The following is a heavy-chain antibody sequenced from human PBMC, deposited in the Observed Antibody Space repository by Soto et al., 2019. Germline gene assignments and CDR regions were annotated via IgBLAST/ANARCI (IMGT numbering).Heavy chain of an antibody. CDR2: INHSGST. J-gene: IGHJ5*02. CDR3: ARRYCSTTSCLAGFDP. V-gene: IGHV4-34*01. D-gene: IGHD2-2*01. CDR1: GGSFSGDH. Sequence: SETLSLTCAVYGGSFSGDHWSWIRQPPGKGLEWIGEINHSGSTNYNPSLKSRVTISVDTSKKQISLKLNSVTAADTAVYYCARRYCSTTSCLAGFDPWGRGTLVTVSS.